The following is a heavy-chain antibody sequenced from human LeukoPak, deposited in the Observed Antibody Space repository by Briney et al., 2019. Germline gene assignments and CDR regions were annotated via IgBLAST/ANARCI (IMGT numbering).Heavy chain of an antibody. V-gene: IGHV4-39*01. J-gene: IGHJ4*02. CDR2: IYYSGSN. Sequence: PSETLSLTCTVSGGSISSSSYYWGWIRQPPGKGLEWIESIYYSGSNYYNPSLNGRVTISVVTSKNQFSLKLSSVTAADTAVYYCATAKGYCSGTSCSTSFDYWGQGTGVTVSA. CDR1: GGSISSSSYY. D-gene: IGHD2-2*01. CDR3: ATAKGYCSGTSCSTSFDY.